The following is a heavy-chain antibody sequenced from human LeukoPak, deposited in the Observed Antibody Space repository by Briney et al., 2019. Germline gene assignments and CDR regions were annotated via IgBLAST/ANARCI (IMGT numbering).Heavy chain of an antibody. CDR3: ARGDYYASGTYDIDY. D-gene: IGHD3-10*01. V-gene: IGHV3-48*02. Sequence: GGSLRLSCEASGFTFSSYSMNWVRLAPGKGLEGVSYVSSSSSDIYYADSVKGRFTISRDNAKRSLSLQMNSLRDEDTAVYYCARGDYYASGTYDIDYWGQGTLVTVSS. CDR1: GFTFSSYS. J-gene: IGHJ4*02. CDR2: VSSSSSDI.